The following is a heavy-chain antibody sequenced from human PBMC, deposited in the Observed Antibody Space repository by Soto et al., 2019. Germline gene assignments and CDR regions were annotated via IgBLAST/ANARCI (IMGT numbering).Heavy chain of an antibody. CDR1: GFTFSSYG. Sequence: QVQLVESGGGVVQPGRSLRLSCAASGFTFSSYGMHWVRQAPGKGLEWVAVIWYDGSNKYYADSVKGRFTISRDNSKNTLYLQMNSLRAEDTAVYYCARDRGVPAPLDYWGQGTLVTVSS. D-gene: IGHD2-2*01. V-gene: IGHV3-33*01. CDR3: ARDRGVPAPLDY. CDR2: IWYDGSNK. J-gene: IGHJ4*02.